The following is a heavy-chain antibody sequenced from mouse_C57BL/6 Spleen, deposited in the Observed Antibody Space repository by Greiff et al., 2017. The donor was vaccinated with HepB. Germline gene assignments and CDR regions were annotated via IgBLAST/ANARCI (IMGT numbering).Heavy chain of an antibody. CDR1: GYTFTDYE. V-gene: IGHV1-15*01. J-gene: IGHJ2*02. Sequence: VQLQQSGAELVRPGASVTLSCKASGYTFTDYEMHWVKQTPVHGLEWIGAIDPETGGTAYNQKFKGKAILTADKSSSTAYMEHRSLKSGDSAVYYCTRSRFDYWGQGTSLTVSS. CDR2: IDPETGGT. CDR3: TRSRFDY.